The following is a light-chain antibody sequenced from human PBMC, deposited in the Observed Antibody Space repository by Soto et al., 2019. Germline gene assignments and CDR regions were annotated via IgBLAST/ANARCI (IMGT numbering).Light chain of an antibody. V-gene: IGLV1-51*02. J-gene: IGLJ2*01. CDR1: SSNIGNNY. CDR3: GPWDCTLRAV. Sequence: QAVLRQPPSVSAAPGQKVTISCSGSSSNIGNNYVSWYQQLPGTAPKLLIYENNKRPSGIPDRFSGSKSGTSATLGITGLQTGDENDYYRGPWDCTLRAVFAGGPTVTVL. CDR2: ENN.